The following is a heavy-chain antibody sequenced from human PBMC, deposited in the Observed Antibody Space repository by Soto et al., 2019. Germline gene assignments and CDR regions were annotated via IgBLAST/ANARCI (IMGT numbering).Heavy chain of an antibody. J-gene: IGHJ4*02. V-gene: IGHV4-39*01. CDR3: ARHNIPADSTNYSPFY. D-gene: IGHD2-8*01. Sequence: PSETLSLTCTVSGGSITNTFYYWGWIRQPPGKGLEWIGSIYFNGRSHYNPALESRLTMSVDTSKNQFSLKLRSVTAADTAVYSCARHNIPADSTNYSPFYWGRGILVTVSS. CDR1: GGSITNTFYY. CDR2: IYFNGRS.